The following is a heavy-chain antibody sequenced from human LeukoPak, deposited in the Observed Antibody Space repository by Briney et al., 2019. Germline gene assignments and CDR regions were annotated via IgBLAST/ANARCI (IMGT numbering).Heavy chain of an antibody. CDR1: GGTFSSYA. Sequence: ASVTVSCKSSGGTFSSYAISWVRQAPGQGLEWMGRIIPMFGIANYAQKFQGRVTITADKSTSTAYVELSSLRSEDTAVYYCARGTHWQADYYGMDVWGQGTTVTVSS. D-gene: IGHD1-1*01. J-gene: IGHJ6*02. CDR2: IIPMFGIA. V-gene: IGHV1-69*04. CDR3: ARGTHWQADYYGMDV.